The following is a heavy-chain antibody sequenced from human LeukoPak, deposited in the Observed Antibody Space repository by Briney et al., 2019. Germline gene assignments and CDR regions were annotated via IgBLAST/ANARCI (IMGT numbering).Heavy chain of an antibody. CDR3: ARVPSGFGMDV. CDR1: GFTFSSYS. D-gene: IGHD7-27*01. J-gene: IGHJ6*04. CDR2: ISSSSSYT. V-gene: IGHV3-21*05. Sequence: GGSLRLSCAASGFTFSSYSMNWVRQAPGKGLEWVSYISSSSSYTNYADSVKGRFTISRDNAKNSLYLQMNSLRAEDTAVYYCARVPSGFGMDVWGKGTTVTVSS.